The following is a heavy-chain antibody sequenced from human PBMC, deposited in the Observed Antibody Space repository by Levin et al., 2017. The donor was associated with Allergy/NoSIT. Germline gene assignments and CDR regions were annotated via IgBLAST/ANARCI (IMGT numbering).Heavy chain of an antibody. CDR2: IYTSGST. J-gene: IGHJ2*01. V-gene: IGHV4-4*07. CDR3: ARDRVHYGDQYYWYFDL. CDR1: GGSISSYY. Sequence: SQTLSLTCTVSGGSISSYYWSWIRQPAGKGLEWIGRIYTSGSTNYNPSLKSRVTMSVDTSKNQFSLKLSSVTAADTAVYYCARDRVHYGDQYYWYFDLWGRGTLVTVSS. D-gene: IGHD4-17*01.